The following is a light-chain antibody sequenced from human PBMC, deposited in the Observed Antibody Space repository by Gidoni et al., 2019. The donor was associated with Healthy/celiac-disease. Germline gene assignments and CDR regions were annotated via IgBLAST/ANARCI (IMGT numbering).Light chain of an antibody. Sequence: QSPSSLSALVGARVTFTCQASQDISNYLKWYQQKTGKAPKLLIYDASNLETGVPSRFSGSGSGTDFTFTISSLQPEDIATYYCQQYDNLPLTFGGVTKVEIK. V-gene: IGKV1-33*01. CDR2: DAS. J-gene: IGKJ4*01. CDR3: QQYDNLPLT. CDR1: QDISNY.